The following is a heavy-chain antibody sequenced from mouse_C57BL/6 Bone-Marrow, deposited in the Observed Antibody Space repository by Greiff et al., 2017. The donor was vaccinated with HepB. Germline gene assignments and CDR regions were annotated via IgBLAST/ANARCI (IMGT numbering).Heavy chain of an antibody. CDR1: GYTFTSYD. Sequence: QVQLKESGPELVKPGASVKLSCKASGYTFTSYDINWVKQRPGQGLEWIGWIYPRDGSTKYNEKFKGKATLTVDTSSSTAYMELHSLTSEDSAVYFGARRRVTTVVAEGYFDVWGTGTTVTVSS. J-gene: IGHJ1*03. V-gene: IGHV1-85*01. D-gene: IGHD1-1*01. CDR2: IYPRDGST. CDR3: ARRRVTTVVAEGYFDV.